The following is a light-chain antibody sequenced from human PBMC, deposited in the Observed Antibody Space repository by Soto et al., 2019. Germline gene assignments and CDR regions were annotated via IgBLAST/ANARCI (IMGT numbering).Light chain of an antibody. Sequence: QAVVTQPPSASGTPGQGVTISCSGSTSNIGSNYVYWYQQLPGTAPKLLIYRNNQRPSGVADRFCGSKSGTSASLAISGLRYEDEADYFCATWDDSLNGFYVFGTGTKLTVL. CDR3: ATWDDSLNGFYV. CDR2: RNN. V-gene: IGLV1-47*01. J-gene: IGLJ1*01. CDR1: TSNIGSNY.